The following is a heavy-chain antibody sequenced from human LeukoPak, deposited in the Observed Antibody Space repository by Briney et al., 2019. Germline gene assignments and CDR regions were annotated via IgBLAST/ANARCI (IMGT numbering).Heavy chain of an antibody. D-gene: IGHD3-16*02. CDR3: ARGRYNSKTDFDY. V-gene: IGHV4-59*12. CDR1: GGSISSYY. CDR2: ISYSGST. J-gene: IGHJ4*02. Sequence: PSETLSLTCTVSGGSISSYYWSWIRQPPGKGLEWIGYISYSGSTNYNPSLKSRVTISVDTSKNQFSLRLFSVSAADTAVYYCARGRYNSKTDFDYWGQGTLVTVSS.